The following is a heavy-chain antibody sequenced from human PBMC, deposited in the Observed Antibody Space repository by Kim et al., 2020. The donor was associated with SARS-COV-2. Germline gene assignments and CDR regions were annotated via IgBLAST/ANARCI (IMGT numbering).Heavy chain of an antibody. V-gene: IGHV4-34*01. D-gene: IGHD3-3*01. CDR3: ARGWDYDFWSGYFLPTEALNAFDI. Sequence: SETLSLTCAVYGGSFSGYYWSWIRQPPGKGLEWIGEINHSGSTNYNPSLKSRVTISVDTSKNQFSLKLSSVTAADTAVYYCARGWDYDFWSGYFLPTEALNAFDIWGQGTMVTVSS. CDR2: INHSGST. J-gene: IGHJ3*02. CDR1: GGSFSGYY.